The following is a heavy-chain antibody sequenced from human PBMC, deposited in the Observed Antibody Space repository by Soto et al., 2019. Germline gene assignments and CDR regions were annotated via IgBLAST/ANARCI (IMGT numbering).Heavy chain of an antibody. V-gene: IGHV3-7*01. Sequence: GGSLRLSCAASGFTFSSYWMSWVRQAPGKGLEWVANIKQDGSEKYYVDSVKGRFTISRDNAKNSLYLQMNSLRAEDTAVYYCARDSWFGELLDDAFDIWGQGTMVTVSS. J-gene: IGHJ3*02. CDR3: ARDSWFGELLDDAFDI. CDR1: GFTFSSYW. D-gene: IGHD3-10*01. CDR2: IKQDGSEK.